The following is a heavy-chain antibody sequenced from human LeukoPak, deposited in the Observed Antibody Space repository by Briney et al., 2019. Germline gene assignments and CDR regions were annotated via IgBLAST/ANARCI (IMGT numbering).Heavy chain of an antibody. D-gene: IGHD4-23*01. J-gene: IGHJ3*02. CDR3: AAEIYGGNTDCCTFDI. CDR1: GFTFSNSA. V-gene: IGHV1-58*02. CDR2: IGVAGGNT. Sequence: GASVKVSCKASGFTFSNSAIQWVRQARGQRLEWIGWIGVAGGNTNYAQTLQGRITITRDMSTSTAYMELTSLRSDDTAVYYCAAEIYGGNTDCCTFDIWGQGTMVTVSS.